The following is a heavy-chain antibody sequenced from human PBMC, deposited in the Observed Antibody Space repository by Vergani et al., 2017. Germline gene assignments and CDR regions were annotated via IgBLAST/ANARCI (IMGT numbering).Heavy chain of an antibody. D-gene: IGHD7-27*01. CDR3: AKLSAGVYFDY. V-gene: IGHV3-NL1*01. CDR2: IYSGGST. Sequence: VQLVESGGGLVQPGGSLRLSCAASGFTFSSYGMHWVRQAPGKGLEWVAVIYSGGSTYYADSVKGRFTISRDNSKNTLYLQMNSLRAEDTAVYYCAKLSAGVYFDYWGQGTLVTVSS. J-gene: IGHJ4*02. CDR1: GFTFSSYG.